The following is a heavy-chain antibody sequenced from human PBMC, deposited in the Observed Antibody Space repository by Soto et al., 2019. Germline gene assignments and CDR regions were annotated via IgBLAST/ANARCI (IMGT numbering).Heavy chain of an antibody. CDR3: ARMAKFDWLLREPAYYYGMDV. J-gene: IGHJ6*02. V-gene: IGHV4-4*02. CDR2: IYHSGST. D-gene: IGHD3-9*01. Sequence: PSETLSLTCAVSGGSISSSNWWSWVRQPPGKGLEWIGEIYHSGSTNYNPSLKSRVTISVDKSKNQFSLKLSSVTAADTAVYYCARMAKFDWLLREPAYYYGMDVWGQGTTVTVSS. CDR1: GGSISSSNW.